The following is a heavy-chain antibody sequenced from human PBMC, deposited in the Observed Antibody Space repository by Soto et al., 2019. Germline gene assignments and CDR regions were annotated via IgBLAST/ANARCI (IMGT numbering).Heavy chain of an antibody. CDR2: IWYDGSNK. D-gene: IGHD2-15*01. CDR1: GFTFSSYG. J-gene: IGHJ5*02. Sequence: GGSLRLSCAASGFTFSSYGMHWVRQAPGKGLEWVAVIWYDGSNKYYAESVKGRFTISRDNSKNTLYLQMNSLRAEDTVVYYCARDLCSGGSCYFDPWGQGTLVTVSS. V-gene: IGHV3-33*01. CDR3: ARDLCSGGSCYFDP.